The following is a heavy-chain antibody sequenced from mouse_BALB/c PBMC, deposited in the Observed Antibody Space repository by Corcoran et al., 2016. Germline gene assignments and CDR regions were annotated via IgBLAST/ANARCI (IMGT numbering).Heavy chain of an antibody. CDR1: GYTFSSYW. J-gene: IGHJ1*01. CDR2: ILPGSGST. V-gene: IGHV1-9*01. Sequence: QIQLQQSGAELMKPGASVKISCKATGYTFSSYWIEWVKQGPGHGLEWIGEILPGSGSTNYNEKFKGTATFTADTSSNTAYMQLSSLTSEDSAVYYCARNYGYDRRWYFDVWGAGTTATVSS. CDR3: ARNYGYDRRWYFDV. D-gene: IGHD2-2*01.